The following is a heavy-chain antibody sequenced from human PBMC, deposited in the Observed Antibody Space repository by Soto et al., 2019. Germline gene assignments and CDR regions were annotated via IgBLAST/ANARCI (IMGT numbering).Heavy chain of an antibody. V-gene: IGHV1-46*01. CDR3: ARAPRGPAANNWFEP. Sequence: ASVKVSCKASGYTFTSYYMHWVRQAPGQGLEWMGIINPSGGSTSYAQKFQGRVTMTRDTSTSTVYMELSSLRSEDTAVYYCARAPRGPAANNWFEPWGQGTLVTVSS. D-gene: IGHD2-2*01. J-gene: IGHJ5*02. CDR1: GYTFTSYY. CDR2: INPSGGST.